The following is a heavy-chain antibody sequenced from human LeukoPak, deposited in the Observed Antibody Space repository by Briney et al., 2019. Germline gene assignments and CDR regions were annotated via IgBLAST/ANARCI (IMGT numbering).Heavy chain of an antibody. Sequence: GGSLRLSCAASGFTFSTYWMSWVRQAPGKGLEWVANIKQDGGEKYYVDSVKGRFTISRDNAKNSLFLEMNSLRAEDTAVYYCAREEYSSSSAWFDPWGQGTLVTVSS. V-gene: IGHV3-7*01. CDR2: IKQDGGEK. CDR1: GFTFSTYW. D-gene: IGHD6-6*01. J-gene: IGHJ5*02. CDR3: AREEYSSSSAWFDP.